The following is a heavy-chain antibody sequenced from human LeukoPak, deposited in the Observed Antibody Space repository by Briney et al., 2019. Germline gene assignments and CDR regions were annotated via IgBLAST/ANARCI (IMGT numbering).Heavy chain of an antibody. Sequence: EASVKVSCKASGYTFTGYYMNWVRQAPGQGLEWMGWINPNSGGTNYAQKFQGRVTMTRDTSISTAYMELSRLRSDDTAVYYCARDTAVAGNDAFDIWGQGTMVTVSS. CDR2: INPNSGGT. D-gene: IGHD6-19*01. V-gene: IGHV1-2*02. CDR1: GYTFTGYY. J-gene: IGHJ3*02. CDR3: ARDTAVAGNDAFDI.